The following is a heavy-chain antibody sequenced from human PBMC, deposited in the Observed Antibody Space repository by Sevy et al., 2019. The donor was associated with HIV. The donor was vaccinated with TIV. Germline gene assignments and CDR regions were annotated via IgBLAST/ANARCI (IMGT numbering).Heavy chain of an antibody. Sequence: SETLSLTCTVSGGSISSSRYYWGWIRQPPGKGLEWIGSIYYSWSTYYNPSLKSRVTISVDTSKNQFSLKLSSVTAADTAVYYCARQYYYGSGSYPEYFQHWGQGTLVTVSS. CDR2: IYYSWST. CDR1: GGSISSSRYY. J-gene: IGHJ1*01. D-gene: IGHD3-10*01. V-gene: IGHV4-39*01. CDR3: ARQYYYGSGSYPEYFQH.